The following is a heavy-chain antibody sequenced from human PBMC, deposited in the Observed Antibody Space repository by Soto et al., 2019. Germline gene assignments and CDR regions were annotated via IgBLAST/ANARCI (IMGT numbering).Heavy chain of an antibody. D-gene: IGHD6-6*01. CDR1: VFIFSDYG. J-gene: IGHJ4*02. CDR2: VSNNASHV. V-gene: IGHV3-30*03. Sequence: PGESLRLSCVASVFIFSDYGVHWARQAPGKGLQWVAFVSNNASHVYYTDSVKGRFTISRDNSKNVAFLQMKSLRPEDTAVYYCVPNFDYWGQGTQVTVSS. CDR3: VPNFDY.